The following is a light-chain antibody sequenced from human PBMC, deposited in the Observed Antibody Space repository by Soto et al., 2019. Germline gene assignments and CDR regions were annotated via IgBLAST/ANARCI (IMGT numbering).Light chain of an antibody. CDR1: QDISNS. CDR2: DAS. CDR3: QNYDSLPLT. V-gene: IGKV1-33*01. Sequence: DIQMTQSQSSLSASVVDRVTISCQASQDISNSLNWYQHKEGKAPQLLIYDASNLETGVPSRFSGSRSGTDFTRNISSLQPEDIETYYCQNYDSLPLTFGPGTKVDIK. J-gene: IGKJ3*01.